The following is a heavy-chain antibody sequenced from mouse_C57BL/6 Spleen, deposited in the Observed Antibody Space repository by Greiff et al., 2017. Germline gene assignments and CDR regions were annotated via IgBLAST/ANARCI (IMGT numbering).Heavy chain of an antibody. CDR3: ARSQSLYGSSYYFDY. Sequence: VQLQESGPGLVAPSQSLSITCTVSGFSLTSYAISWVRQPPGKGLEWLGVIWTGGGTNYNSALKSRMSISKDNSKSQVFLKMNSLQTDDTARYYCARSQSLYGSSYYFDYWGQGTTLTVSS. CDR1: GFSLTSYA. CDR2: IWTGGGT. D-gene: IGHD1-1*01. V-gene: IGHV2-9-1*01. J-gene: IGHJ2*01.